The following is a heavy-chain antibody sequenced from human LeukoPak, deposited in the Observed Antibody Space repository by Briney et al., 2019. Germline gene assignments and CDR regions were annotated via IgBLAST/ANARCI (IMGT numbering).Heavy chain of an antibody. CDR1: GYTFTSYD. Sequence: GASVKVSCKASGYTFTSYDINWVRQATGQGLEWMGWMNPNSGNTGYAQKFQGRVTMTRNTSISTAYMELSSLRSEDTAVYYCARGLLLWFGDLFRGDDAFDIWGQGTMVTVSS. CDR3: ARGLLLWFGDLFRGDDAFDI. J-gene: IGHJ3*02. CDR2: MNPNSGNT. V-gene: IGHV1-8*01. D-gene: IGHD3-10*01.